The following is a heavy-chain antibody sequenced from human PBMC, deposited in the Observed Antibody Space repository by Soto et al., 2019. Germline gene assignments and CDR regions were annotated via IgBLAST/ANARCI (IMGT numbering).Heavy chain of an antibody. D-gene: IGHD5-18*01. CDR3: AHPGGYSYGYNY. V-gene: IGHV2-5*01. J-gene: IGHJ4*02. CDR2: ICWNDDK. CDR1: GFSLSTSGVG. Sequence: QITLKESGPTLVKPTQTLTLTCTFSGFSLSTSGVGVGWIRQTPVKALEGLALICWNDDKRYSPSLKSRLTNPNHTSKNQVVLTMTNMDPVDTATYYCAHPGGYSYGYNYWLQGTLLTASS.